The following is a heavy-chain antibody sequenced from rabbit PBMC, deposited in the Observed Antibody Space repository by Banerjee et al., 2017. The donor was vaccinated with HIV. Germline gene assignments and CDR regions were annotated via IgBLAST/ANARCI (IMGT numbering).Heavy chain of an antibody. V-gene: IGHV1S45*01. CDR1: GFSFSGTDW. Sequence: QEQLEESGGELVKPEGSLTLTCTASGFSFSGTDWICWVRQAPGKGLEWIACIESGSGRTYYASWAKGRFTISKTSSTTVTLQMTSLTAADAATYFCARRVVRGDYNDLWGPGTLVTVS. CDR3: ARRVVRGDYNDL. CDR2: IESGSGRT. J-gene: IGHJ6*01. D-gene: IGHD1-1*01.